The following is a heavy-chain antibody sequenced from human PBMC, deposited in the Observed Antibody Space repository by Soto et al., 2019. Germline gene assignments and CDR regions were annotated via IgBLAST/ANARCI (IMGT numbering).Heavy chain of an antibody. CDR2: IKSKPDGGTT. CDR3: NTVCIAVEARVDY. D-gene: IGHD6-19*01. V-gene: IGHV3-15*01. Sequence: EVQLVESGGGLVKPGGSLRLSCAASGFTFSNAWMSWVRQAPGKGLEWVGRIKSKPDGGTTDYAAPVKGRFTISRDDSDNTLYLQMNSLKTEDTAVYYCNTVCIAVEARVDYWGQGTLVTVSS. J-gene: IGHJ4*02. CDR1: GFTFSNAW.